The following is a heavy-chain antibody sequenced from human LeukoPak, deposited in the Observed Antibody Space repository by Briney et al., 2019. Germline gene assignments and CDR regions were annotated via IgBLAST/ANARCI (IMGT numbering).Heavy chain of an antibody. CDR1: GGSVSSGSSF. V-gene: IGHV4-61*01. CDR3: ARDRNYYDSSGYSFAN. Sequence: SETLSLTCTVSGGSVSSGSSFWSWIRQPPGKGLEWIGYIYHSGNTNYNPSLKSRVTISVDTSKSQLSLKLNSVTAADTAVYYCARDRNYYDSSGYSFANWGQGTLVTVSS. D-gene: IGHD3-22*01. CDR2: IYHSGNT. J-gene: IGHJ4*02.